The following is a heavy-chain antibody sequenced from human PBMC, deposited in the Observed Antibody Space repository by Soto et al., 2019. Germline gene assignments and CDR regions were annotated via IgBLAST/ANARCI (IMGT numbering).Heavy chain of an antibody. J-gene: IGHJ6*02. Sequence: QVQLQESGPGLVKPSQTLSLTCTVSGGSISSGGYYWSWIRQHPGKGLEWIGYIYYSGSTYYNPSLRRRVTISVDTSKNQFSLKPSPVTDADTAVYSCARDPQPYYDFLSGPDLYGMDVWGQGTTVTVSS. V-gene: IGHV4-31*03. CDR3: ARDPQPYYDFLSGPDLYGMDV. D-gene: IGHD3-3*01. CDR2: IYYSGST. CDR1: GGSISSGGYY.